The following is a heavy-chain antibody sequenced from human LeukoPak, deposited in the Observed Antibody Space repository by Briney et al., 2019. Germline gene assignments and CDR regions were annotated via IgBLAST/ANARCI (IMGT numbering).Heavy chain of an antibody. CDR1: GFTFSVYN. CDR2: SSRRCHYM. CDR3: PREKNRVVLTAPLQY. V-gene: IGHV3-21*01. J-gene: IGHJ4*02. D-gene: IGHD4/OR15-4a*01. Sequence: PGGALRLSCAASGFTFSVYNMNWVRQAAGRGLEWVASSSRRCHYMYYADSVKGRFTISRENAKDSLFLQMNSLRPKATAVYYCPREKNRVVLTAPLQYWGQGTLVTVSS.